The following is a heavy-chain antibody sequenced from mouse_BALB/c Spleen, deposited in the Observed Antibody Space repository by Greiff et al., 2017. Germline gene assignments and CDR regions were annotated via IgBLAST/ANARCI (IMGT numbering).Heavy chain of an antibody. Sequence: EVKLQESGGGLVKPGGSLKLSCAASGFTFSDYYMYWVRQTPEKRLEWVATISDGGSYTYYPDSVKGRFTISRDNAKNNLYLQMSSLKSEDTAMYYCARDRAYYRYVYAMDYWGQGTSVTVSS. D-gene: IGHD2-14*01. CDR2: ISDGGSYT. CDR1: GFTFSDYY. CDR3: ARDRAYYRYVYAMDY. J-gene: IGHJ4*01. V-gene: IGHV5-4*02.